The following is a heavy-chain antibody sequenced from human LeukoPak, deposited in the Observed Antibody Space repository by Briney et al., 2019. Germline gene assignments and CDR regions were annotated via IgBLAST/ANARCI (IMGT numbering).Heavy chain of an antibody. CDR1: GYTLTELS. D-gene: IGHD1-7*01. V-gene: IGHV1-24*01. CDR2: FDPEDGET. CDR3: ATGSHGTTRFGGWFDP. Sequence: GSVKVSCKVSGYTLTELSMHWVRQAPGKGLEWMGGFDPEDGETIYAQKFQGRVTMTEDTSTDTAYMELSSLRSEDTAVYYCATGSHGTTRFGGWFDPWGQGTLVTVSS. J-gene: IGHJ5*02.